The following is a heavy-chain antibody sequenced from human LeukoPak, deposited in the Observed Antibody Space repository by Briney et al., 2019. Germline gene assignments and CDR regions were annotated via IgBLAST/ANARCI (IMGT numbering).Heavy chain of an antibody. D-gene: IGHD3-22*01. CDR3: AKPITMIVVVQDAFDI. CDR2: ISDSGGST. Sequence: GGSLRLSCAASGFTFSSYAMSWVRQAPGKGLEWVSAISDSGGSTYYADSVKGRFTIPRDNSKNTLYLQMNSLRAEDTAVYYCAKPITMIVVVQDAFDIWGQGTMVTVSS. CDR1: GFTFSSYA. J-gene: IGHJ3*02. V-gene: IGHV3-23*01.